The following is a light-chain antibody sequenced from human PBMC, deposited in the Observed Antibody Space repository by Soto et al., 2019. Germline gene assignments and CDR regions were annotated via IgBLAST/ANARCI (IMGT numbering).Light chain of an antibody. CDR2: AAS. V-gene: IGKV1-39*01. CDR3: QQTYSIPIT. J-gene: IGKJ5*01. Sequence: DIQMTQSPSSLSAFVGDRVTITCRASQIITSYLNWYQQKSGKAPKLLIYAASSLQSGVPSRFSGSGSGTDFTLTISSPQPEDFATYYCQQTYSIPITFGQGTRLEIK. CDR1: QIITSY.